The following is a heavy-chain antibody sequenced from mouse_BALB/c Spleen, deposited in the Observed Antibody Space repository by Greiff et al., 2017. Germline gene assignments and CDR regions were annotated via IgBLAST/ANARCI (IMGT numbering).Heavy chain of an antibody. V-gene: IGHV14-3*02. CDR1: GFNIKDTY. Sequence: VQLKQSGAELVKPGASVKLSCTASGFNIKDTYMHWVKQRPEQGLEWIGRIDPANGNTKYDPKFQGKATITADTSSNTAYLQLSSLTSEDTAVYYCARDYGDFDVWGAGTTVTVSS. CDR2: IDPANGNT. J-gene: IGHJ1*01. CDR3: ARDYGDFDV. D-gene: IGHD1-2*01.